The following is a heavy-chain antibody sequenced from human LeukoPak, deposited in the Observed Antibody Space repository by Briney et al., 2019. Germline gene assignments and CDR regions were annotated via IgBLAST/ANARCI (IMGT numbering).Heavy chain of an antibody. V-gene: IGHV3-7*01. CDR2: IKQDGSEK. CDR3: ARENMVRGADAFDI. J-gene: IGHJ3*02. Sequence: GGSLRLSCAASGFTFSSYWMSWVRQAPGKGLEWVANIKQDGSEKYYVDSVKGRFTISRDNAKNSLYLQMNSLRAEDTAVYYCARENMVRGADAFDIWGQGTMVTVSS. CDR1: GFTFSSYW. D-gene: IGHD3-10*01.